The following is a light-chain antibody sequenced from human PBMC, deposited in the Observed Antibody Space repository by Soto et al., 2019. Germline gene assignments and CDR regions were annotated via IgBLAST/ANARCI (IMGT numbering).Light chain of an antibody. V-gene: IGKV1-33*01. CDR2: DAS. CDR1: QDINKN. CDR3: QQYESLPLT. Sequence: DIQITQSPSCLCSSLGEIVTITCQAIQDINKNLIWYQQKPGKAPKLLIYDASDLETGVPSRFSGSGSGTGFTFTISSLQPEDFATYYCQQYESLPLTFGQGRRLEIK. J-gene: IGKJ5*01.